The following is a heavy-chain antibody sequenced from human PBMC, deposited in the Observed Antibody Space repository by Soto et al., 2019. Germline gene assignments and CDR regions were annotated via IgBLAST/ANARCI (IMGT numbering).Heavy chain of an antibody. CDR1: GGSISSSGYY. D-gene: IGHD6-6*01. Sequence: PSETLSLTCTVSGGSISSSGYYWSWIRQHPEKGLEWIGNIYYSGGTYYNPSLKSRVTISIDTSNNQFSLKLSSVTAADTAVYYCASSARSSSSRGFYYYYYGMDVWGQGTTVTVSS. CDR2: IYYSGGT. J-gene: IGHJ6*02. V-gene: IGHV4-31*03. CDR3: ASSARSSSSRGFYYYYYGMDV.